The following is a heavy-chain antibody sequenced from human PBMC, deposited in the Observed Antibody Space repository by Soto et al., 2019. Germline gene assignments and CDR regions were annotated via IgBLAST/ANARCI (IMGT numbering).Heavy chain of an antibody. J-gene: IGHJ4*02. Sequence: GGSLRLSCAASGFGFTFSTSAMSWVRQAPGKGLEWVSTFRESGGTTHYADSLKGRFTISRDNAKNSLSLQMNSLRAEDTAVYYCARGRDFWSGLYHFEYWGQGTLVTVSS. CDR3: ARGRDFWSGLYHFEY. V-gene: IGHV3-23*01. D-gene: IGHD3-3*01. CDR2: FRESGGTT. CDR1: GFGFTFSTSA.